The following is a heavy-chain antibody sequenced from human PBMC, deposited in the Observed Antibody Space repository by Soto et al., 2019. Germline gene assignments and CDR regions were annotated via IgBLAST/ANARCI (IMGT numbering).Heavy chain of an antibody. V-gene: IGHV1-18*01. Sequence: QVQLVQSGAEVKKPGASVKVSCKASGYTFTSYGISWVRQAPGQGLEWMGWISSYNGNTNYAQKLQGRVTMTTDTSTSTAYMELRSLRSDNTAVYYCARRIAVAERENWFDPWGQGTLVTVSS. J-gene: IGHJ5*02. D-gene: IGHD6-19*01. CDR1: GYTFTSYG. CDR2: ISSYNGNT. CDR3: ARRIAVAERENWFDP.